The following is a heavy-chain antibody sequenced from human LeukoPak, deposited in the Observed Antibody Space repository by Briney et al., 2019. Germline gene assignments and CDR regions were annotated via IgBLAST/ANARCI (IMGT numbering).Heavy chain of an antibody. Sequence: ASVKVSCKASGYTFTSYYMHWVRQAPGQGLEWMGIINPSGGSTSYAQKFQGRVTMTRDMSTSTVYMELSSLRSEDTAVYYCARASGWFAQDDYWGQGTLVTVSS. CDR3: ARASGWFAQDDY. D-gene: IGHD6-19*01. CDR1: GYTFTSYY. J-gene: IGHJ4*02. CDR2: INPSGGST. V-gene: IGHV1-46*01.